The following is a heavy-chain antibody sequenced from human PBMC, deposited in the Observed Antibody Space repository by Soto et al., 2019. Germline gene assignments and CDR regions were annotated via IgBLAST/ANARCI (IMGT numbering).Heavy chain of an antibody. CDR1: GGSISNGDYY. CDR2: IYYSGSA. V-gene: IGHV4-30-4*01. Sequence: LSLTCTVSGGSISNGDYYWTWIRQPPGKGLEWIGYIYYSGSAYYNPSLESRVAFSLDTSKNQFSLRLSSVTAADTAVYYCARDSLRTSATTMLDSWGQGTLVTVSS. J-gene: IGHJ4*02. CDR3: ARDSLRTSATTMLDS. D-gene: IGHD4-4*01.